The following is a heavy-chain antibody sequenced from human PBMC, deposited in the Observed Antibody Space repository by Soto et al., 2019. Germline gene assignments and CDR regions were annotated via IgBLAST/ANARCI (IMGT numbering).Heavy chain of an antibody. CDR3: AKAVASAMLF. CDR1: GFTFSSYG. J-gene: IGHJ4*02. D-gene: IGHD2-2*01. V-gene: IGHV3-30*18. Sequence: PGGSLRLSCAASGFTFSSYGMHWVRQAPGKGLEWVAVISYDGSNKYYADSVKGRFTISRDNSKNTLYLQMNSLRAEDTAVYYCAKAVASAMLFWGQGTLVTVSS. CDR2: ISYDGSNK.